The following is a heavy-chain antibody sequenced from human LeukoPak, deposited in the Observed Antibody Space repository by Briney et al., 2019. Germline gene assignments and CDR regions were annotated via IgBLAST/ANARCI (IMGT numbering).Heavy chain of an antibody. CDR2: IIPIFGTA. CDR3: ASPSFYGDYRFDY. D-gene: IGHD4-17*01. V-gene: IGHV1-69*06. J-gene: IGHJ4*02. CDR1: GGTFSSYA. Sequence: ASVKVSCKASGGTFSSYAISWVRQAPGQGLEWMGGIIPIFGTANHAQKFQGRVTITADKSTSTAYMELSSLRSEDTAVYYCASPSFYGDYRFDYWGQGTLVTVSS.